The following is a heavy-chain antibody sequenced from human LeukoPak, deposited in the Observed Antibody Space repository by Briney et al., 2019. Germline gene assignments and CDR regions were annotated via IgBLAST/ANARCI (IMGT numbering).Heavy chain of an antibody. V-gene: IGHV3-66*01. CDR1: GFTVSSNY. Sequence: GSLRLSCAASGFTVSSNYMSWVRQAPGKGLEWVSVIYSGGSTYYADSVKGRFTISRDNSKNTLHLQMNSLRAEDTAVYYCARDLPYGSGSYTFDPWGQGTLVTVSS. CDR3: ARDLPYGSGSYTFDP. CDR2: IYSGGST. D-gene: IGHD3-10*01. J-gene: IGHJ5*02.